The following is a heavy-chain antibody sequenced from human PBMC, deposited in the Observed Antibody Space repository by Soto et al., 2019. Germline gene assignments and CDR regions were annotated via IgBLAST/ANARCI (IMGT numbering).Heavy chain of an antibody. V-gene: IGHV3-21*01. J-gene: IGHJ4*02. Sequence: GGSLRLSCAASGFTFSSYSMNWVRQAPGKGLEWVSSISSSSSYIYYADSVKGRFTISRDNAKNSLYLQMNSLRAEDTAVYYCARDEDPGYLGDYWGQGTLVTVSS. CDR1: GFTFSSYS. CDR3: ARDEDPGYLGDY. D-gene: IGHD3-16*02. CDR2: ISSSSSYI.